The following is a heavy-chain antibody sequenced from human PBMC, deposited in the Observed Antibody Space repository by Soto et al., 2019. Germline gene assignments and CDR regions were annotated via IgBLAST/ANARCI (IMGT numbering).Heavy chain of an antibody. J-gene: IGHJ3*02. CDR2: INPSGGST. D-gene: IGHD1-26*01. CDR1: GYTFTSYY. CDR3: ASPHGSGSDYVFAFDI. V-gene: IGHV1-46*01. Sequence: SVKVSFKASGYTFTSYYMHWLLHAPVQGLEWMGIINPSGGSTSYAQKFQGRVTMTRDTSTSTVYMELSSLRSEDTAVYYCASPHGSGSDYVFAFDIWGQGTMVTVSS.